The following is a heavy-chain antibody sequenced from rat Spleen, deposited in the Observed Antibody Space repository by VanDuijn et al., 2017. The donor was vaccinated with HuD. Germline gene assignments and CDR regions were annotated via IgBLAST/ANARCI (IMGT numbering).Heavy chain of an antibody. Sequence: EVQLVETGGSLVQPGKSLKLTCATSGFTFSYAWMHWIRQSPEKQLEWVAQIKAKSNNYATYYADTVRGRFTISRDDSKSSVYLQMNSFKEEDTALYYCTRNSARNWFAYMGLGILVTVSS. V-gene: IGHV6-8*01. J-gene: IGHJ3*01. CDR3: TRNSARNWFAY. CDR2: IKAKSNNYAT. CDR1: GFTFSYAW.